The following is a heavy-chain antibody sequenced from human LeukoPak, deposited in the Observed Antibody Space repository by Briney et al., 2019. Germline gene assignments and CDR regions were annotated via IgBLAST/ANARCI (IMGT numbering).Heavy chain of an antibody. CDR3: ARSPYSSSNFDY. CDR2: ISSSGSTI. D-gene: IGHD6-6*01. Sequence: GGSLRLSCPASGFTFSSYEMNWVRQAPGKGLEWVSYISSSGSTIYYADSVKGRFTISRDNAKNSLYLQMNSLRAEDTAVYYCARSPYSSSNFDYWGQGTLVTVSS. J-gene: IGHJ4*02. CDR1: GFTFSSYE. V-gene: IGHV3-48*03.